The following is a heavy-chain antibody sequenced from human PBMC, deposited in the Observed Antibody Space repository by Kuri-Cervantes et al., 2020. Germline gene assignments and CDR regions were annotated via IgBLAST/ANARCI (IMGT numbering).Heavy chain of an antibody. V-gene: IGHV3-23*01. CDR3: ARWGGGYYYYGMDV. Sequence: GESLKISCAASGFTFSSYAMSWVRQAPGKGLEWVSAISGSGGSTYYADSVKGRFTISRDNSKNTLYLQMNSLRAEDTAVYYCARWGGGYYYYGMDVWGQGTTVTVSS. J-gene: IGHJ6*02. CDR1: GFTFSSYA. D-gene: IGHD3-10*01. CDR2: ISGSGGST.